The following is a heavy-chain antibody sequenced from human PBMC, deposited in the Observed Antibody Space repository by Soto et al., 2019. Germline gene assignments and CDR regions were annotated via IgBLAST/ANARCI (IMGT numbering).Heavy chain of an antibody. CDR1: GGTFSSYA. CDR2: IIPRFGTA. V-gene: IGHV1-69*01. J-gene: IGHJ3*02. Sequence: QVQLVQSGAEVKKPGSSVKVSCKASGGTFSSYAISWLRQAPGQGLEWMGGIIPRFGTANNAQNFQGRGTITGEESTRTAYMELRRLRSEDTAVYYCARDSVVMATMGDAFASWGQGTMVTAS. D-gene: IGHD2-15*01. CDR3: ARDSVVMATMGDAFAS.